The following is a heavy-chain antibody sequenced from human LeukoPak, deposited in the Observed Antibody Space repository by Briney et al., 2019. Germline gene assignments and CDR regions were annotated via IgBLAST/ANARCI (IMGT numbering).Heavy chain of an antibody. Sequence: PSETLSLTCTVSGYSISSGYYWGWIRQPPGQGLEWIGSIYHSGSTYYNPSLKSRVTISVDTSKNQFSLKLSSVTAADTAVYYCASQNYGDSDYWGQGTLVTVSS. J-gene: IGHJ4*02. CDR1: GYSISSGYY. V-gene: IGHV4-38-2*02. CDR2: IYHSGST. CDR3: ASQNYGDSDY. D-gene: IGHD4-17*01.